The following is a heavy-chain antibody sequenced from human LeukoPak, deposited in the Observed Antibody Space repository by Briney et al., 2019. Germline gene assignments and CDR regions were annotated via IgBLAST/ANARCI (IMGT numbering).Heavy chain of an antibody. V-gene: IGHV3-23*01. CDR3: AKAYCDILTGYYFGAYDI. Sequence: GGSLRLSCAASGLTFSSYTMSSVRQAPGKGLEWVAAIFGNGDYTYYADSVKGRFTVSRDNSKNTLYLQMHSLRAEDTAVYRCAKAYCDILTGYYFGAYDIWGQGTMVTVSS. D-gene: IGHD3-9*01. CDR1: GLTFSSYT. CDR2: IFGNGDYT. J-gene: IGHJ3*02.